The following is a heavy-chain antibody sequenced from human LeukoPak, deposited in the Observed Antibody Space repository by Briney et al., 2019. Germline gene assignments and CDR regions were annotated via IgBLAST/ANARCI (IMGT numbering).Heavy chain of an antibody. CDR3: ARDRVVVPASVAGLGY. CDR2: ISSSSSYI. J-gene: IGHJ4*02. Sequence: GGSLRLSCAASGFTFSSYSMNWVRQAPGKGLEWVSSISSSSSYIYYADSVKGRFTISRDNANSSLYLQMNSLRAEDTAVYYCARDRVVVPASVAGLGYWGQGTLVTVSS. V-gene: IGHV3-21*01. CDR1: GFTFSSYS. D-gene: IGHD2-2*01.